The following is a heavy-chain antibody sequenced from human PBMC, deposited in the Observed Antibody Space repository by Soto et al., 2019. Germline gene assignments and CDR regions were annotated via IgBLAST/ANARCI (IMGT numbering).Heavy chain of an antibody. CDR3: ARSPSLLGVTFHPPPFDL. V-gene: IGHV3-48*01. Sequence: EVQLVESGGGLVQPGGSLRLSCAASGFTFSSYSMNWVRQAPGKGLEWVSYISSSSSTIYYADSVKGRFTISRDNAKNSLYLQMNSLRVDDTAVYYCARSPSLLGVTFHPPPFDLWGRGTLVTVSS. CDR2: ISSSSSTI. D-gene: IGHD3-16*01. J-gene: IGHJ2*01. CDR1: GFTFSSYS.